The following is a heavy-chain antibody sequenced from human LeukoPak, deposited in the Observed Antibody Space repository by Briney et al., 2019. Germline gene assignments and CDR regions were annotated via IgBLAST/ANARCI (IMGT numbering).Heavy chain of an antibody. D-gene: IGHD2-2*02. V-gene: IGHV1-69*06. CDR3: ARADIVVVPAAITTKNYYYYYYMDV. Sequence: ASVKVSCKASGGTFSSYAISWVRQAPGQGLEWMGGIIPIFGTANYAQKFQGRVTITADKSTSTAYMELRSLRSGGTARCYCARADIVVVPAAITTKNYYYYYYMDVWGKGTTVTVSS. CDR2: IIPIFGTA. J-gene: IGHJ6*03. CDR1: GGTFSSYA.